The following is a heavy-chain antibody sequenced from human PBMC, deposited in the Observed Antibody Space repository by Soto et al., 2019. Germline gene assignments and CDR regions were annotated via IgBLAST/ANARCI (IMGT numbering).Heavy chain of an antibody. CDR2: MNPNSGNT. CDR3: ASGGYCTNCVCYRDAFDI. Sequence: QVQLVQSGAEVKKPGASVKVSCKASGYTFTSYDINWVRQATGQGLEWMGWMNPNSGNTGYAQKFQGRVTMTRNTSISTAYMELSSLRSEDTAVYYCASGGYCTNCVCYRDAFDIWGQGTMVTVSS. D-gene: IGHD2-8*01. CDR1: GYTFTSYD. V-gene: IGHV1-8*01. J-gene: IGHJ3*02.